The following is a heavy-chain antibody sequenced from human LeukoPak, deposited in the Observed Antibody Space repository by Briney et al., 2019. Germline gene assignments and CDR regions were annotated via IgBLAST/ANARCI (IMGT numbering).Heavy chain of an antibody. Sequence: SVKVSCKTSGGTFNSYAISWVRQAPGQGLEWMGGITAVFRSVNYAQRFQGRVTITADEFMRTVYMELSSLRSEDTAVYYCARHSGYHSTMYLDYWGQGTLVTVSS. V-gene: IGHV1-69*13. D-gene: IGHD3-22*01. CDR2: ITAVFRSV. J-gene: IGHJ4*02. CDR1: GGTFNSYA. CDR3: ARHSGYHSTMYLDY.